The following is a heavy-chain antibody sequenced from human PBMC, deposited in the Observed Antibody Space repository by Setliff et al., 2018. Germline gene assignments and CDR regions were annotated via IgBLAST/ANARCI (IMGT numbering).Heavy chain of an antibody. CDR3: ARDQTAILDF. CDR1: GGSISGNNFF. Sequence: SETLSLTCTVSGGSISGNNFFWAWIRQPPGKGLEWLGSVYYTGISYSHPSLESRVTISVDTSKNQFSLRLTSVTAADTAGYFCARDQTAILDFWGHGTLVTVSS. CDR2: VYYTGIS. V-gene: IGHV4-39*07. D-gene: IGHD3-9*01. J-gene: IGHJ1*01.